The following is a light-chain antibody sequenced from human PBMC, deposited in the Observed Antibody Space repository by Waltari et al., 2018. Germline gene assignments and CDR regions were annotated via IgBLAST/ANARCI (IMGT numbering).Light chain of an antibody. J-gene: IGLJ3*02. CDR3: SSYAGSNGMV. CDR1: NSDIGAYNY. CDR2: EVS. V-gene: IGLV2-8*01. Sequence: QSALTQPPSASGSPGQSVTISCTGTNSDIGAYNYVSWYQQYPGKAPRVVIYEVSQRPPGVPGRVSGSKSGNTASLTVSGLQAEDEAEDHCSSYAGSNGMVFGGGTKVTVL.